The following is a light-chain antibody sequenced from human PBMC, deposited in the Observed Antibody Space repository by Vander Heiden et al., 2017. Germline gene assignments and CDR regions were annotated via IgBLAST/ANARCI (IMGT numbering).Light chain of an antibody. Sequence: DIKMTQSPSSLSASVGDRVTITCRARQSISSYLNWYQQKPGKAPKLLNYAASSLQSGVPSRFSGSGSGTDFTLTISSLQPEDFETYYCQQSYSTLPMYTFGQGTKLEIK. CDR1: QSISSY. V-gene: IGKV1-39*01. CDR2: AAS. CDR3: QQSYSTLPMYT. J-gene: IGKJ2*01.